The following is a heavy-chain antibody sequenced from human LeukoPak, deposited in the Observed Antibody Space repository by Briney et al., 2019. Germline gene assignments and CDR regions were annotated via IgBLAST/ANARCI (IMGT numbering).Heavy chain of an antibody. D-gene: IGHD1-26*01. CDR1: GGSISSSRSH. CDR2: IYYSGST. CDR3: ARHIYSGSYSWFDP. Sequence: SETLSLTCTVSGGSISSSRSHWGWIRQPPGKGLEWIGSIYYSGSTYYNPSLKSRVTISVDTSKNQFSLKLSSVTAADTAVYYCARHIYSGSYSWFDPWGQGTLVTVSS. V-gene: IGHV4-39*01. J-gene: IGHJ5*02.